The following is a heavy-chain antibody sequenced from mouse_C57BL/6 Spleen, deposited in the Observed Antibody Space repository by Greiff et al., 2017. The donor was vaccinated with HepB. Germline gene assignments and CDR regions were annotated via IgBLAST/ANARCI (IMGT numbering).Heavy chain of an antibody. CDR2: IYPRDGST. CDR1: GYTFTSYD. J-gene: IGHJ3*01. CDR3: ARDYYYGSSPGFAY. V-gene: IGHV1-85*01. D-gene: IGHD1-1*01. Sequence: QVQLQQSGPELVKPGASVKLSCKASGYTFTSYDINWVKQRPGQRLEWIGWIYPRDGSTKYNEKFKGKATLTVDTSSSTAYMELHSLTSEDSAVYFCARDYYYGSSPGFAYWGQGTLVTVSA.